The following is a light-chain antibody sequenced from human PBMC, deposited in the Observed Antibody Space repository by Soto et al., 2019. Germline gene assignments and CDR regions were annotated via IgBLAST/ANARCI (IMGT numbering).Light chain of an antibody. J-gene: IGKJ1*01. CDR1: QDISTA. CDR2: AAS. CDR3: QQYISFPRT. Sequence: AIQLTQSPSSLSASVGNRVTMTCRASQDISTALAWYQQKPGKPPYLFTYAASYLESAAPPRFGARGSGTDFPLILSRLQPDDSATYHCQQYISFPRTFGQGTKVEVK. V-gene: IGKV1-13*02.